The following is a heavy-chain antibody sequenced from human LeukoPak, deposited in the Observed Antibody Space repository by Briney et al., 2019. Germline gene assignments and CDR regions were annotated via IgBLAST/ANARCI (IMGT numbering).Heavy chain of an antibody. CDR3: AELGITMIGGV. Sequence: GGSLRLSCAASGFTFSSYAMSWVRQAPGKGLEWVSYISSSCSTIYYADSVKARSTISRDNAKNSLYLQMNSLRAEDTAVYYCAELGITMIGGVWGKGTTVTISS. J-gene: IGHJ6*04. D-gene: IGHD3-10*02. CDR2: ISSSCSTI. CDR1: GFTFSSYA. V-gene: IGHV3-48*03.